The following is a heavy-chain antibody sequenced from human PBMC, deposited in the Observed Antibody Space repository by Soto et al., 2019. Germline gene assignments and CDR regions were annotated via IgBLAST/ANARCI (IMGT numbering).Heavy chain of an antibody. Sequence: ASVKVSCKASGYTFTSYGISWVRQAPGQGLEWMGWISAYNGNTNYAQKLQGRVTMTTDASTSTAYMELRSLRSDDTAVYYCAMGVLRFLEWLSPSADYYGMDVWGQGTTVTVSS. CDR3: AMGVLRFLEWLSPSADYYGMDV. CDR2: ISAYNGNT. V-gene: IGHV1-18*01. J-gene: IGHJ6*02. D-gene: IGHD3-3*01. CDR1: GYTFTSYG.